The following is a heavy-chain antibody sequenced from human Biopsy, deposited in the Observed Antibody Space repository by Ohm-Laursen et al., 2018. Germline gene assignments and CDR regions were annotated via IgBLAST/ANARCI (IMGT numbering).Heavy chain of an antibody. CDR2: INSMFGTT. D-gene: IGHD1-1*01. CDR1: GYTFTSFG. CDR3: AKRGVERGGPLAY. J-gene: IGHJ4*02. V-gene: IGHV1-69*01. Sequence: SSVKVSCKASGYTFTSFGISWVRQAPGQGLEWMGEINSMFGTTNYAQTFQGRVTITADESTSTAYMEVSSLRSEDTAVYYCAKRGVERGGPLAYWGQGTLVTVSS.